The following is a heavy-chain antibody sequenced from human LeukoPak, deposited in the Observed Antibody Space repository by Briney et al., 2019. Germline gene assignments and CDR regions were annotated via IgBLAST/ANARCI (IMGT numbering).Heavy chain of an antibody. J-gene: IGHJ4*02. CDR3: ARHVGYSSSWYSSFDY. CDR1: GYSFTSYW. CDR2: IYPGDSDT. V-gene: IGHV5-51*01. Sequence: GASLQISCKGAGYSFTSYWIGWGRPLPGKGGEWMGIIYPGDSDTRYSPSFQGQVTISADKSISTAYLQWSSLKASDTAMYYCARHVGYSSSWYSSFDYWGQGTLVTVSS. D-gene: IGHD6-13*01.